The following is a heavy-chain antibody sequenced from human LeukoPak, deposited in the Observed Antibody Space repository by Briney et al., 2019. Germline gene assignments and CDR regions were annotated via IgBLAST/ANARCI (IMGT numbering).Heavy chain of an antibody. CDR3: ARGLGYCSGGSCPRRAFDI. V-gene: IGHV3-11*01. CDR1: GFTFSDYY. D-gene: IGHD2-15*01. J-gene: IGHJ3*02. CDR2: ISSSGSTI. Sequence: GGSLRLSCAASGFTFSDYYMSWIRHGPGKRLEWGSFISSSGSTIYYADSMKGRFTISRDNAKNSVYLQMNSLRAEDTAVYYCARGLGYCSGGSCPRRAFDIWGQGTVVTVSS.